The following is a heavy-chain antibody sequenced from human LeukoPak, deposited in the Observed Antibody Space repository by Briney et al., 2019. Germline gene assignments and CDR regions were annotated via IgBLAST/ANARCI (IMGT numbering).Heavy chain of an antibody. CDR2: IWYDGSNK. CDR3: ARAGYDSSGYYPYYFDY. D-gene: IGHD3-22*01. J-gene: IGHJ4*02. CDR1: GFTFSSYG. Sequence: GRSLRLSCAASGFTFSSYGMHWVRQAPGKGLEWVAVIWYDGSNKYYADSVKGRFTISRDNSKNTLYLQMNSLRAEDTAVYHCARAGYDSSGYYPYYFDYWGQGTLVTVSS. V-gene: IGHV3-33*01.